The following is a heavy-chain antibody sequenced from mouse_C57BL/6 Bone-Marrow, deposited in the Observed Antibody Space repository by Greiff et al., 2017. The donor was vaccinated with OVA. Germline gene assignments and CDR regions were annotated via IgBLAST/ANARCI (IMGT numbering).Heavy chain of an antibody. J-gene: IGHJ2*01. CDR3: ARRQLRLRGYFDY. Sequence: EVQLVESGGGLVQPGGSLKLSCAASGFTFSDYYMYWVRQTPEKRLEWVAYISNGGGSTYYPDTVKGRFTISRDNAKNTLYLQMSRLKSEDTAMYYWARRQLRLRGYFDYWGQGTTLTVSS. V-gene: IGHV5-12*01. D-gene: IGHD3-2*02. CDR2: ISNGGGST. CDR1: GFTFSDYY.